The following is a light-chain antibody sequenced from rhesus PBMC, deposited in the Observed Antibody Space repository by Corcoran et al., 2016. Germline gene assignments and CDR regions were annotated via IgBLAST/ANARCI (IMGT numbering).Light chain of an antibody. J-gene: IGLJ1*01. V-gene: IGLV2-32*02. CDR1: SSDIGTYNY. CDR3: SSFAGNNNYI. Sequence: QAALTQPRSVSGSPGQSVTISCTGTSSDIGTYNYVSWYQHNPGTAPKLMIYEVNKRPSGVSDRFSGSKSANPASLTISGLQAEDEADYYCSSFAGNNNYIFGGGTRLTVL. CDR2: EVN.